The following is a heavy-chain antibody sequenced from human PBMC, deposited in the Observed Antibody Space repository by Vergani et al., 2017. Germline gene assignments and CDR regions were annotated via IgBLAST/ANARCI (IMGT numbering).Heavy chain of an antibody. CDR2: VSVSGST. J-gene: IGHJ4*02. D-gene: IGHD6-13*01. V-gene: IGHV4-4*07. CDR1: GGSITNYY. Sequence: QVPLQESGPGLVNPSETLSLTCSVSGGSITNYYWSWIRQAAGKGLEWIGRVSVSGSTDSNASLRSRVTMSMATSKNQFSLTLSSVNATDTAVYYCARGSRAAGYSGPDSWGQGTRVTVSS. CDR3: ARGSRAAGYSGPDS.